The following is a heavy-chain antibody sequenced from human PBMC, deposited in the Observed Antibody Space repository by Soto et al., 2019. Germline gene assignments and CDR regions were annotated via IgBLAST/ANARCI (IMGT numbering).Heavy chain of an antibody. CDR3: AGVPQISSSSWYGDYYYGMDV. Sequence: QVQLVQSGAEVKKPGSSVKVSCKASGGTFSSYAISWVRQAPGQGLEWMGGIIPIFGTANYAQKFQGRVTITADKSTSTAYMELSSLRSEDTAVYYCAGVPQISSSSWYGDYYYGMDVWGQGTTVTVSS. CDR2: IIPIFGTA. V-gene: IGHV1-69*06. D-gene: IGHD6-13*01. J-gene: IGHJ6*02. CDR1: GGTFSSYA.